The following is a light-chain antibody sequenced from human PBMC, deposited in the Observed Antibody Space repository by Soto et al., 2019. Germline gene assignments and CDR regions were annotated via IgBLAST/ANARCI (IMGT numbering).Light chain of an antibody. CDR3: QQYENYWT. CDR1: QSISNY. V-gene: IGKV1-5*01. Sequence: DIQMTQSPSTLSASVGDRVTITCRASQSISNYLNWYQQKPGKAPKPLIYDASDLESGVPSRFSGSGSGTEFTLTISSLQPEDFAVYYCQQYENYWTFGQGTKVDIK. J-gene: IGKJ1*01. CDR2: DAS.